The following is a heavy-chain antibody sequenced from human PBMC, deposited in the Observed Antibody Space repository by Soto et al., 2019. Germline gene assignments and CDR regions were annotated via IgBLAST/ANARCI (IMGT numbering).Heavy chain of an antibody. V-gene: IGHV4-34*01. J-gene: IGHJ3*02. CDR1: GGFVTSGSYY. CDR2: MSHSGGT. CDR3: ARVERGTATTVVDAFDI. Sequence: QVQLQQWGAGLLKPSETLSLTCAVYGGFVTSGSYYWSWIRQPPGKGLEWIGEMSHSGGTHFSPSLKSRVTISVDTSKNQFTLKMRSVTAADTALYYCARVERGTATTVVDAFDIWGPGTMVTVSS. D-gene: IGHD1-1*01.